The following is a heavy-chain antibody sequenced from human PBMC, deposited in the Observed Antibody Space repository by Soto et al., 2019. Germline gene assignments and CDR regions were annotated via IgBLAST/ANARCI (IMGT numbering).Heavy chain of an antibody. Sequence: QISLKESGPTLVKPTQTLTLTCTFSGFSLNTGGVGVGWLRQPPGKALEWLALIYWDGDTRYRRSLQSRLTVTADTSYNRVVLSMSSMGPEDTATYFCAHRYVEVVGCSTYTFQYWGQGALVTVSS. D-gene: IGHD2-21*01. CDR2: IYWDGDT. V-gene: IGHV2-5*02. CDR1: GFSLNTGGVG. CDR3: AHRYVEVVGCSTYTFQY. J-gene: IGHJ4*02.